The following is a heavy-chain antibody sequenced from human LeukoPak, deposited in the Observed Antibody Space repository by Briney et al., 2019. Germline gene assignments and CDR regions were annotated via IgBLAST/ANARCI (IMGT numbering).Heavy chain of an antibody. CDR1: GGSISSGGYY. Sequence: SQTLSLTCTVSGGSISSGGYYWSWLRQHPGKGLEWIGYIYYSGSTYYNPSLKSRVTISVDTSKNQFSLKLSSVTAADTAVYYCARAKVVVPAAIGRYNWFDPWGQGTLVTVSS. V-gene: IGHV4-31*03. CDR3: ARAKVVVPAAIGRYNWFDP. CDR2: IYYSGST. D-gene: IGHD2-2*02. J-gene: IGHJ5*02.